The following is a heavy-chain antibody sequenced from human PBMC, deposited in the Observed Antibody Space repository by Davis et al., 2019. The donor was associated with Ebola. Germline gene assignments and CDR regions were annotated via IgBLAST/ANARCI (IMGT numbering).Heavy chain of an antibody. CDR1: GYTFTSYG. V-gene: IGHV1-2*04. D-gene: IGHD1-26*01. CDR2: INPNSGGT. Sequence: ASVKVSCKASGYTFTSYGISWVRQAPGQGLEWMGWINPNSGGTNYAQKFQGWVTMTRDTSISTAYMELSRLRSDDTAVYYCARRGGSSEWGSFDYWGQGTLVTVSS. J-gene: IGHJ4*02. CDR3: ARRGGSSEWGSFDY.